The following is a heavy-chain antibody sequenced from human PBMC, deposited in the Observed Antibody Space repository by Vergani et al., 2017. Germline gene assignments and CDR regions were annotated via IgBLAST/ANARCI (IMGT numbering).Heavy chain of an antibody. Sequence: EVQLVESGGGLVQPGGSLRLSCAASGFTFSSYWMSWVRQAPGKGLEWVANIKQDGSVKYYVDSVKGRFTISRDNAKNSLYLQMNSLRAEDTAVYYCGLFYYYYGMAVWGQGSTVTVSS. CDR2: IKQDGSVK. CDR1: GFTFSSYW. J-gene: IGHJ6*02. V-gene: IGHV3-7*01. CDR3: GLFYYYYGMAV.